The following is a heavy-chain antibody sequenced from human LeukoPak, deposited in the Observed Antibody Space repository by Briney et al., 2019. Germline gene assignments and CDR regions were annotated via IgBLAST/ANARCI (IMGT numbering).Heavy chain of an antibody. D-gene: IGHD6-19*01. Sequence: PSETLSLTCNVSGDSMSRYYWSWIRQPAGKGLEWIGRIYFGGGTRYNPSLKSRVTMSVDTSKNRFSLNLSSATAADTAVYYCARTTGFAVAGGYYFDYWGQGILVTVSS. CDR1: GDSMSRYY. CDR2: IYFGGGT. V-gene: IGHV4-4*07. CDR3: ARTTGFAVAGGYYFDY. J-gene: IGHJ4*02.